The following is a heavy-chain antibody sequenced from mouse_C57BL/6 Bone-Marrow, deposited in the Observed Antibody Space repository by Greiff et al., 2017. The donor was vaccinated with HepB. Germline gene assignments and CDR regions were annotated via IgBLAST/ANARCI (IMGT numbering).Heavy chain of an antibody. CDR2: ILPSIGRT. CDR3: ARPYYSNLGFDY. CDR1: DSEVFPIAY. V-gene: IGHV15-2*01. Sequence: QVQLQQSGSELRSPGSSVKLSCKDFDSEVFPIAYMSWVRQKPGHGFEWIGDILPSIGRTIYGEKFEDKAKLDADTLSNTAYLELTSLTSEDSAISYCARPYYSNLGFDYWGQGTTLTVSS. D-gene: IGHD2-5*01. J-gene: IGHJ2*01.